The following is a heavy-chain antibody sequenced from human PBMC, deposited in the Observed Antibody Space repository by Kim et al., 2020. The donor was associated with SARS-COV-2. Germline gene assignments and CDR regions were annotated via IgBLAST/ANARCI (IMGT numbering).Heavy chain of an antibody. CDR3: AVHGSGSYYHGMDV. V-gene: IGHV3-23*01. D-gene: IGHD3-10*01. Sequence: ADSGKGRFTISRDNSKNTLYLQMNSLRAEDTAVYYCAVHGSGSYYHGMDVWGQGTTVTVSS. J-gene: IGHJ6*02.